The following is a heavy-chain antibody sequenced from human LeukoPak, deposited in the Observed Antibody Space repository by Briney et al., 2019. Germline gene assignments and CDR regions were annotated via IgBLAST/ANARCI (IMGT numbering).Heavy chain of an antibody. CDR3: AKEKSSGWYADPEGYYYYGRDV. D-gene: IGHD6-19*01. Sequence: GGPLRLLCAASGYPFNSCAMLCVRRAPEKALECVSAIIGSGGCTLYADSVKGRFTNSRDNSMHELDLHVNSLSAEDRAGYYCAKEKSSGWYADPEGYYYYGRDVWGKGTKVIVS. CDR1: GYPFNSCA. V-gene: IGHV3-23*01. J-gene: IGHJ6*04. CDR2: IIGSGGCT.